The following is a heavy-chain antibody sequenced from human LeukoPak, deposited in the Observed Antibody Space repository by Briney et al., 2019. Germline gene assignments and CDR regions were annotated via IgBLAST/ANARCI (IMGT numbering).Heavy chain of an antibody. D-gene: IGHD1-26*01. Sequence: ASVKVSCKASGYHFSSYRVNWLRQAPGQGPEWMGWISPYNGDTNYAQNLQDRATMTTDTSTSTVYMELRSLKSDDSAVYYCAIGRAAGLFDHWGQGPLVTVAS. CDR2: ISPYNGDT. CDR1: GYHFSSYR. V-gene: IGHV1-18*01. J-gene: IGHJ4*01. CDR3: AIGRAAGLFDH.